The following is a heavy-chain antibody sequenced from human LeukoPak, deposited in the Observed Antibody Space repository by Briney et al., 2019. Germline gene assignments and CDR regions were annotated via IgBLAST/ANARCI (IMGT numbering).Heavy chain of an antibody. CDR1: GFTFDDYA. D-gene: IGHD2-2*01. Sequence: GGSLRLSCTASGFTFDDYAMHWVRQAPGKGLEWVSYIGAAGSTIYYADSVKGRFTISRDNAKNSLFLQMNSLRAEDTAVYYCARDSSTYAGPPDYWGQGTLVTVSS. CDR3: ARDSSTYAGPPDY. J-gene: IGHJ4*02. V-gene: IGHV3-48*01. CDR2: IGAAGSTI.